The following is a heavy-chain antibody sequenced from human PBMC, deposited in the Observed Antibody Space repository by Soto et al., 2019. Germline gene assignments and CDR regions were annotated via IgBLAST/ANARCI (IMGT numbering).Heavy chain of an antibody. V-gene: IGHV3-21*01. D-gene: IGHD2-2*01. J-gene: IGHJ4*02. CDR3: ARGTMAYCSSTSCPIFSAVGY. Sequence: GGSLRLSCAASGFTFSSYSMNWVRQAPGKGLEWVSSISSSSSYIYYADSVKGRFTISRDNAKNSLYLQMNSLRAEDTDVYYCARGTMAYCSSTSCPIFSAVGYWGQGTLVTVSS. CDR1: GFTFSSYS. CDR2: ISSSSSYI.